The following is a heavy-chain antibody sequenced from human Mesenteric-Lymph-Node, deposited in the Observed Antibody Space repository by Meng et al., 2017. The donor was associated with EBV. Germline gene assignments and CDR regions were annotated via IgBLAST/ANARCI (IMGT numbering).Heavy chain of an antibody. D-gene: IGHD6-19*01. V-gene: IGHV4-39*01. J-gene: IGHJ4*02. CDR2: IYYSGST. CDR3: ARFRDGYSSGWYEEGPWG. CDR1: GGSVSSGSYY. Sequence: QVHLQESGLGLVEPSGTLSLTCAVSGGSVSSGSYYWSWSRQPPGKGLEWIGSIYYSGSTYYNPSLKSRVTISVDTSKNQFSLKLRSVTAADTDVYYCARFRDGYSSGWYEEGPWGWGQGTLVTVSS.